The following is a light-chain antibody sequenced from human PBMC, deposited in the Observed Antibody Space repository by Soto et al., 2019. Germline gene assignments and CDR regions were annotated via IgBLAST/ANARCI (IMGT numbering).Light chain of an antibody. V-gene: IGKV3-11*01. CDR3: QQRSNWPIT. Sequence: EIVLTQSPGTLSLFPGERATLSCRASQSVSDFLAWYQQKPGQAPRLLIYDASNRATGIPARFSGSGSGTDFTLTISSLEPEDFAVYYCQQRSNWPITFGQGTRLEIK. CDR2: DAS. J-gene: IGKJ5*01. CDR1: QSVSDF.